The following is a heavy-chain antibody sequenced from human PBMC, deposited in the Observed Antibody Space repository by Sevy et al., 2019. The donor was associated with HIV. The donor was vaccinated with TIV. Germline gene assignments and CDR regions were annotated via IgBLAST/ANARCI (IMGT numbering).Heavy chain of an antibody. V-gene: IGHV3-23*01. D-gene: IGHD3-22*01. Sequence: WGSLRLSCAASGFTFRSYAMSWVRQAPGKGLEWVSCISGSGGNTYYADSVKGRFTISRDNSKNTLYLQMNSLRAEDTAVYSCAKDYYDGSGYYPQGAFDIWGQGTMVTVSS. CDR3: AKDYYDGSGYYPQGAFDI. CDR2: ISGSGGNT. CDR1: GFTFRSYA. J-gene: IGHJ3*02.